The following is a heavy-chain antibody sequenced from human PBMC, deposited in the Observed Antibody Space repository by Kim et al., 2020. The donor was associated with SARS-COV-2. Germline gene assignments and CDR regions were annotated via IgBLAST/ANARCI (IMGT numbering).Heavy chain of an antibody. CDR1: GGSISSSSYY. V-gene: IGHV4-39*01. J-gene: IGHJ4*02. CDR3: ARLNEYQLPKGSFDY. CDR2: IYYSGST. Sequence: SETLSLTCTVSGGSISSSSYYWGWIRQPPGKGLEWIGSIYYSGSTYYNPSLKSRVTISVDTSKNQFSLKLSSVTAADTAVYYCARLNEYQLPKGSFDYWGQGTLVTVSS. D-gene: IGHD2-2*01.